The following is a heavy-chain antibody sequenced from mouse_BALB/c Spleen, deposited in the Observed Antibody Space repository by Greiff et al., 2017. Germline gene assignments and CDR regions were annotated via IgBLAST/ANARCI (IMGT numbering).Heavy chain of an antibody. J-gene: IGHJ4*01. CDR3: ARSEITTIPMDY. CDR2: IYPGDGDT. V-gene: IGHV1-80*01. Sequence: QVQLQQSGAELVRPGSSVKISCKASGYAFSSYWMNWVKQRPGQGLEWIGQIYPGDGDTNYNGKFKGKATLTADKSSSTAYMQLSSLTSEDSAVYFCARSEITTIPMDYWGQGTSVTVSS. D-gene: IGHD2-4*01. CDR1: GYAFSSYW.